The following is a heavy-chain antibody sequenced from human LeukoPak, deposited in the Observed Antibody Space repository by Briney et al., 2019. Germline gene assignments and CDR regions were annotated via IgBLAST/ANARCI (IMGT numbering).Heavy chain of an antibody. D-gene: IGHD5-18*01. J-gene: IGHJ4*02. CDR1: GGSISSGGYY. CDR3: ARASKVDIYGYQFDY. CDR2: IYHSVNT. Sequence: SETLSLTCTVSGGSISSGGYYWSWIRQPPGKGLEWIGYIYHSVNTYYNPSLKSRVTISVDTSKIQFSLKLYSVTAADTAVYFCARASKVDIYGYQFDYWGQGTLVTVSS. V-gene: IGHV4-30-2*01.